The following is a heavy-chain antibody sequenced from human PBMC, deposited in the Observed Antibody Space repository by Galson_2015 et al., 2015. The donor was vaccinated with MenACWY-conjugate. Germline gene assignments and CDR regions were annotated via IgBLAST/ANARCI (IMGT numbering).Heavy chain of an antibody. CDR1: GFAFGTAW. CDR2: FKSKNDGGTV. J-gene: IGHJ1*01. CDR3: ATDGNGAYGGYGFQH. V-gene: IGHV3-15*01. D-gene: IGHD4-17*01. Sequence: SLRLSCAASGFAFGTAWMSWVRQAPGKRLEWVGRFKSKNDGGTVEYAAPVKGRFTLPRDDVENMLYLHMNSLTTEDTAMYFCATDGNGAYGGYGFQHWGQGTLVTVSS.